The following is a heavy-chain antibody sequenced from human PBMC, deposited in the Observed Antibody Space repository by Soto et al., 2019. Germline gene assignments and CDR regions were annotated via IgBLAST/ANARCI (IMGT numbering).Heavy chain of an antibody. V-gene: IGHV3-23*01. CDR2: ISATGGDST. CDR1: GFTFSTYA. CDR3: AKAMTMIVAVISDAFDI. Sequence: GGSLRLSCAASGFTFSTYAMSWVRQAPGKGLEWVSTISATGGDSTYYADSVKGRFSISRDNSKNTLYLQMNSLRAEDTAVYYCAKAMTMIVAVISDAFDIWGQGTMVTVSS. D-gene: IGHD3-22*01. J-gene: IGHJ3*02.